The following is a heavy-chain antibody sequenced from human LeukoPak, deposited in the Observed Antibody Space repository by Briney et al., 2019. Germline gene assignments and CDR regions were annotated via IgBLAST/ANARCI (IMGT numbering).Heavy chain of an antibody. CDR3: ASSTPSYYYDSSGHDAFDI. CDR2: ISAYNGNT. CDR1: GYTFTSYG. V-gene: IGHV1-18*01. J-gene: IGHJ3*02. Sequence: GASVKVSCKASGYTFTSYGISWVRQAPGQGLEWMGWISAYNGNTNYAQKLQGRVTMTTDTSTSTAYMELRSLRSDDTAVYYCASSTPSYYYDSSGHDAFDIWGQGTMVTVSS. D-gene: IGHD3-22*01.